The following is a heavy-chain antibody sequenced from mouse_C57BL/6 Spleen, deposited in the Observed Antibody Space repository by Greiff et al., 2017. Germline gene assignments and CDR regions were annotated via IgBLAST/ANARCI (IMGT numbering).Heavy chain of an antibody. CDR3: ARAEFAY. J-gene: IGHJ3*01. V-gene: IGHV5-4*01. CDR1: GFTFSSYA. Sequence: EVQLVESGGGLVKPGGSLKLSCAASGFTFSSYAMSWVRQTPAKRLEWVATISDGGSYTYYPDNVKGRFTISRDNAKNNLYLQMSHLKSEDTAMYYCARAEFAYWGQGTLVTVSA. CDR2: ISDGGSYT.